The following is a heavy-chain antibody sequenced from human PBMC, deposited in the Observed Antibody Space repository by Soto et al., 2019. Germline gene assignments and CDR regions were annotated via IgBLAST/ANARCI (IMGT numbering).Heavy chain of an antibody. CDR3: ASEMATTNYGMDV. V-gene: IGHV4-31*02. J-gene: IGHJ6*02. CDR1: GGSISNANYY. CDR2: IYYSGST. Sequence: LSLTCTVSGGSISNANYYWSWILQHPGKGLEWIGYIYYSGSTYYNPSLKSRVTISVDTSKNQFSLKLSSVTAADTAVYYCASEMATTNYGMDVWGQGTTVTVSS. D-gene: IGHD5-12*01.